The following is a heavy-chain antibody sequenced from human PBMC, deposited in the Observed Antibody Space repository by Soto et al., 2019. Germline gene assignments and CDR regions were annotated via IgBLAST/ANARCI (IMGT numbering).Heavy chain of an antibody. J-gene: IGHJ6*02. V-gene: IGHV1-18*01. Sequence: QVQLVQSGAEVKNPGASVKVSCKASGYTFTRYGIGWARQAPGQGREWMGWINTYNGNTNYAQNVQGRVTLTIDTSTSTAYMELSSLRSNDTAIYYCAMVDVYVTPSPQDVWGQGTTVIVSS. D-gene: IGHD3-16*01. CDR1: GYTFTRYG. CDR3: AMVDVYVTPSPQDV. CDR2: INTYNGNT.